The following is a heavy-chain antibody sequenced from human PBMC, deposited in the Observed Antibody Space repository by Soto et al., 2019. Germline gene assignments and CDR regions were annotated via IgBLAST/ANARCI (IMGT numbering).Heavy chain of an antibody. Sequence: KASETLSLTCTVSGGSISGYYWSWIRQPPGKRLEWIGYIYYTGSTNYTPPLRSRVPISIDTSKNQFSLQLGFGTAADTAVYFCARSPRLDCWGQGTLVTVSS. CDR2: IYYTGST. J-gene: IGHJ4*02. V-gene: IGHV4-59*08. CDR3: ARSPRLDC. CDR1: GGSISGYY.